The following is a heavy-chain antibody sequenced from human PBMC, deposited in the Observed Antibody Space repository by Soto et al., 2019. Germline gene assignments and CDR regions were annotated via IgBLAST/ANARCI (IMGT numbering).Heavy chain of an antibody. V-gene: IGHV4-4*07. CDR1: GGSISSYY. CDR3: ARGSYYYGSGSYLRARNWFDP. CDR2: IYTSGST. Sequence: SETLSLTCTVPGGSISSYYWSWIRQPAGKGLEWIGRIYTSGSTNYNPSLKSRVTMSVDTSKNQFSLKLSSVTAADTAVYYCARGSYYYGSGSYLRARNWFDPWGQGTLVTVSS. D-gene: IGHD3-10*01. J-gene: IGHJ5*02.